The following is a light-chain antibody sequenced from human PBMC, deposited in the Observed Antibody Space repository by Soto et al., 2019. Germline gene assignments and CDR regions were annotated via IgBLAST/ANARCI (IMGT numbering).Light chain of an antibody. Sequence: ENVLTQSPGTLSLSPGERATLSCRASQSVDSSYLAWYQQKPGQAPRLLIYGTSSRATGISDRFSGSGSGTDFALTIIRLEHEDLAVYYCQQYDNSLYTFGQGTKQEIK. CDR3: QQYDNSLYT. CDR1: QSVDSSY. V-gene: IGKV3-20*01. J-gene: IGKJ2*01. CDR2: GTS.